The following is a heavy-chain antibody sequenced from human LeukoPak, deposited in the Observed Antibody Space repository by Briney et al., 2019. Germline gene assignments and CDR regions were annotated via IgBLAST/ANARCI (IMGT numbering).Heavy chain of an antibody. V-gene: IGHV4-34*01. CDR1: GGSFSGYY. CDR3: ARAKAVAGQFDY. CDR2: INHSGST. J-gene: IGHJ4*02. Sequence: SETLSLTCAVYGGSFSGYYWSWIRQPPGKGLECIGEINHSGSTNYNPSLKSRVTISVDTSKNQFSLKLSSVTAADTAVYYCARAKAVAGQFDYWGQGTLVTVSS. D-gene: IGHD6-19*01.